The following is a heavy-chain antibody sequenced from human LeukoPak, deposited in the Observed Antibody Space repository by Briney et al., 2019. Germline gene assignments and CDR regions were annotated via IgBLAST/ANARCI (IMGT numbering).Heavy chain of an antibody. J-gene: IGHJ4*02. CDR1: GDSIDRSIYY. CDR2: IYYRGTT. Sequence: SETLSLTCSVSGDSIDRSIYYWAWIRQSPGKGLEWIGTIYYRGTTYYNPSLKSPVSISVDTSKNQFSLKMKSVTAADTAVYYCARVPVVVATSTDYWGQGTLVTVSS. V-gene: IGHV4-39*01. D-gene: IGHD2-15*01. CDR3: ARVPVVVATSTDY.